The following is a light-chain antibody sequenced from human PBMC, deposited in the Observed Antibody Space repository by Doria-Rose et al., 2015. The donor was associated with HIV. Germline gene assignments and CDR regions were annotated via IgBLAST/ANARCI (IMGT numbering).Light chain of an antibody. CDR3: QQYYDTPS. CDR2: WAS. V-gene: IGKV4-1*01. CDR1: QSLLYTSKNY. J-gene: IGKJ3*01. Sequence: DIQVTQSPESLGMSLGERATLSCKSNQSLLYTSKNYLAWYQQKPGQPPKLLIYWASTRQSGVPARFSGSGSVTDFTLTISSLEAEDVAVYYCQQYYDTPSFGPGTTVDIK.